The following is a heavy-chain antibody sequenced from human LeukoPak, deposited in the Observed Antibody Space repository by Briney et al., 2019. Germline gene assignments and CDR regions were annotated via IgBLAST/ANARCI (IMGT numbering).Heavy chain of an antibody. CDR1: GFAFSSYS. D-gene: IGHD3-3*01. Sequence: GGSLRLSCAASGFAFSSYSMNWVRQAPGKGLEWVSSISSSSSYIYYADSLKGRFTISRDNAKNSLYLQMNSLRAEDTAVYYCARGSSNYDFWSGYDYNWFDPWGQGTLVTVSS. V-gene: IGHV3-21*01. CDR3: ARGSSNYDFWSGYDYNWFDP. CDR2: ISSSSSYI. J-gene: IGHJ5*02.